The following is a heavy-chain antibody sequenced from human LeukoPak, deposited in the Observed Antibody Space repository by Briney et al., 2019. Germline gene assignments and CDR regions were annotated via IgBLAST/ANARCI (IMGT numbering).Heavy chain of an antibody. CDR2: SNRSGST. J-gene: IGHJ4*02. CDR3: ASRRIAVRPYYFDY. D-gene: IGHD6-6*01. Sequence: SETLSLTCAVYGGTFSGYYWSWIRQPPGKGLEWIGESNRSGSTNYNPSLKSRVTISVETTKNQFSVKLSSVIAADRAVYYCASRRIAVRPYYFDYWGQGTPVTVSS. V-gene: IGHV4-34*01. CDR1: GGTFSGYY.